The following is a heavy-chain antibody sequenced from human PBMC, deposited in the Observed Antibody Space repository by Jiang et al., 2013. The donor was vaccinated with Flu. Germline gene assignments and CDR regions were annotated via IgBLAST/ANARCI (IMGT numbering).Heavy chain of an antibody. D-gene: IGHD6-19*01. Sequence: KPTQTLTLTCTVSGFSLSNARMGVSWIRQPPGKALEWLARIDWDDDKYYSTSLKTRLTISKDTSKNQVVLTMTNMDPVDTATYYCARIACGSGWSGDYWGQGTLVTVSS. CDR1: GFSLSNARMG. CDR3: ARIACGSGWSGDY. V-gene: IGHV2-70*11. J-gene: IGHJ4*02. CDR2: IDWDDDK.